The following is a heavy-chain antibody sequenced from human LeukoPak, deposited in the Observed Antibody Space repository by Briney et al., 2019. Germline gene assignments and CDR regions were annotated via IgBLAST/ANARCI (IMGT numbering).Heavy chain of an antibody. CDR2: INNDGSRT. V-gene: IGHV3-74*03. CDR1: GFTFSSYW. CDR3: AKDLYYDSSGCFDY. Sequence: GGSLRLSCAASGFTFSSYWMHWVRQAPGKGLMWVSRINNDGSRTTYADSVKGRFTISRDNSKNTLYLQMNSLRAEDTAVYYCAKDLYYDSSGCFDYWGQGTLVTVSS. J-gene: IGHJ4*02. D-gene: IGHD3-22*01.